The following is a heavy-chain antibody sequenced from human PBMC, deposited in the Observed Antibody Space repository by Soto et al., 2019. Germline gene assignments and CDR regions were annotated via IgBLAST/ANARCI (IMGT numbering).Heavy chain of an antibody. CDR1: GFTFDDYA. V-gene: IGHV3-9*01. CDR2: ISWNSGSI. D-gene: IGHD3-10*01. Sequence: EVQLVESGGGLVQPGRSLRLSCAASGFTFDDYAMHWVRQAPGKGLEWVSGISWNSGSIGYADSVKGRFTISRDNAKNSLYVQMNSLRAEDTALYYCAKDYGSGSYYFDYYYYGMDVWGQGTTVTVSS. J-gene: IGHJ6*02. CDR3: AKDYGSGSYYFDYYYYGMDV.